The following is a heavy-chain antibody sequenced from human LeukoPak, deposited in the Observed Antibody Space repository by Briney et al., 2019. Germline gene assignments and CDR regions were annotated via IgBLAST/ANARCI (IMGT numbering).Heavy chain of an antibody. V-gene: IGHV3-7*04. Sequence: GRSLRLSCAASGFTFSSYAMHWVRQAPGKGLEWVANIKQDGSEKFYVDSVKGRFTISRDNAKNSLYLQMNSLRTEDTAVYYCARDRWLIYWGQGTLVTVSS. CDR3: ARDRWLIY. J-gene: IGHJ4*02. CDR2: IKQDGSEK. CDR1: GFTFSSYA. D-gene: IGHD5-18*01.